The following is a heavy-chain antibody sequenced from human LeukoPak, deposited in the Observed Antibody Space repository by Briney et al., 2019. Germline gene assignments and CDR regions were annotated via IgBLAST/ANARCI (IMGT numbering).Heavy chain of an antibody. CDR3: AKDDYGLFGDY. D-gene: IGHD4-17*01. CDR2: IKQDGSEK. J-gene: IGHJ4*02. Sequence: GGSLRLSCAASGFTFSSYWMSWVRQAPGKGLEWVANIKQDGSEKYYVDSVKGRFTISRDNSKNTLYLQMNSLRAEDTAVYYCAKDDYGLFGDYWGQGTLVTVSS. CDR1: GFTFSSYW. V-gene: IGHV3-7*01.